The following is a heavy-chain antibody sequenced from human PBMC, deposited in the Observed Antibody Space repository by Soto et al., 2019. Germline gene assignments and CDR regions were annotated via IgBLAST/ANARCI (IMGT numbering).Heavy chain of an antibody. CDR3: VRPLSSGRNYGKDV. CDR1: WLTVGDNY. D-gene: IGHD3-10*01. Sequence: GGSLRLSCAASWLTVGDNYMSWVRQAPGIGLEWVSAIYYNGPTYDADCVKGLFTICRDTSKNALSLQMDSLRVEDTAVYYCVRPLSSGRNYGKDVWGQGTTVTVSS. J-gene: IGHJ6*02. V-gene: IGHV3-53*01. CDR2: IYYNGPT.